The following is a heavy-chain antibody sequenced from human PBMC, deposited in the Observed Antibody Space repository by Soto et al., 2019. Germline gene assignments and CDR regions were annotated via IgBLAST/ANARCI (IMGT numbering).Heavy chain of an antibody. CDR3: ARHYNGQKRWSDFLGVAFDI. J-gene: IGHJ3*02. D-gene: IGHD3-10*01. CDR2: IYYSGST. Sequence: PSETLSLTCTVSGGSISSYYWSWIRQPPGKGLEWIGYIYYSGSTNYNPSLKSRVTISVDTSKNQFSLKLSSVTAADTAVYYCARHYNGQKRWSDFLGVAFDIWGQGTTVTVSS. CDR1: GGSISSYY. V-gene: IGHV4-59*08.